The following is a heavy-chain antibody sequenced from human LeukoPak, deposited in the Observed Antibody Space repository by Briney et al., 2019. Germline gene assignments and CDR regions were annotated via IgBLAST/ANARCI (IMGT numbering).Heavy chain of an antibody. D-gene: IGHD4-17*01. J-gene: IGHJ4*02. V-gene: IGHV4-59*01. CDR2: IHYRGST. CDR1: GGSISSYY. Sequence: SETLSLTCTVSGGSISSYYWSWIRQPPGKGLEWIGYIHYRGSTTYNPSLKSRATISVDTSKNQFSLKLSSVTAADTAVYYCARGFAYGDAGSFDYWGQGTLVTVSS. CDR3: ARGFAYGDAGSFDY.